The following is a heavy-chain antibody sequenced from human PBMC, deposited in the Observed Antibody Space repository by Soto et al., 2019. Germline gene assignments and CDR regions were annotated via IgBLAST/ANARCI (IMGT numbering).Heavy chain of an antibody. V-gene: IGHV4-30-2*01. CDR2: IYHSGNT. CDR3: ARGPPHHY. Sequence: QLQLQESGSGLVKPSQTLSLTCAVSGGSMSSGGYSWIWIRQPPGKGLEWIGYIYHSGNTYYNPSLKSRVTISVDWSKNQFSLTLSSVTAADTAVYYCARGPPHHYWGQGTLVTVSS. CDR1: GGSMSSGGYS. J-gene: IGHJ4*02.